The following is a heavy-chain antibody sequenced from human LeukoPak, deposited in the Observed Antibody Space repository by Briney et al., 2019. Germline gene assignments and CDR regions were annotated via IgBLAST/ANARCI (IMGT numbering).Heavy chain of an antibody. CDR1: GYTFTSYD. D-gene: IGHD3-9*01. V-gene: IGHV1-8*01. Sequence: GASVKVSCTASGYTFTSYDINWVRQATGQGLEWMGWMNPNSGNTGYAQKFQGRVTMTRNTSISTAYMELSSLRSEDTAVYYCARVLRYFDWLSHPHWFDPWGQGTLVTVSS. J-gene: IGHJ5*02. CDR3: ARVLRYFDWLSHPHWFDP. CDR2: MNPNSGNT.